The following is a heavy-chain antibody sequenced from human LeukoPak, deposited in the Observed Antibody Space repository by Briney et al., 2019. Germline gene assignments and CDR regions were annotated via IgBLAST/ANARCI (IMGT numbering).Heavy chain of an antibody. J-gene: IGHJ4*02. V-gene: IGHV3-23*01. CDR1: GFTFSSYA. D-gene: IGHD1-1*01. Sequence: PGGSLRLSCAASGFTFSSYAMIWVRQAPGKGLEWVSAICGSGGSTYYADSVKGRFTISRDNSKNTLYLQMNSLRAEDTAVYYCAKMGSYRDDRDYWGQGTLVTVSS. CDR2: ICGSGGST. CDR3: AKMGSYRDDRDY.